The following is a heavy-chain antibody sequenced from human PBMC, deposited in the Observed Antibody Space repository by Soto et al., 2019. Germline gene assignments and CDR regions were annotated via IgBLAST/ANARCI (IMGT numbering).Heavy chain of an antibody. D-gene: IGHD6-13*01. CDR1: GGTFSSDA. Sequence: SVKVSCKASGGTFSSDAISWVRRAPGQGLEWMGGIIPIFGTANYAQKFQGRVTITADESTSTAYMELSSLRSEDTAVYYCARDKGYSSSHDAFDSWGQGKRVRVSS. CDR2: IIPIFGTA. J-gene: IGHJ3*02. CDR3: ARDKGYSSSHDAFDS. V-gene: IGHV1-69*13.